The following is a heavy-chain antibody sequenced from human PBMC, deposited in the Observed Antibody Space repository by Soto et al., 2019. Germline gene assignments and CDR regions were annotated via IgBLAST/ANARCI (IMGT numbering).Heavy chain of an antibody. CDR3: AKGVWFGESEGLYYFDY. Sequence: PGGSLRLSCAASGFTFSSYAMSWVRQAPGKGLEWVSAISGSGGSTYYADSVKGRFTISRDNSKNTLYLQMNSLRAEDTAVYYCAKGVWFGESEGLYYFDYWGQGTRVTASS. J-gene: IGHJ4*02. D-gene: IGHD3-10*01. CDR1: GFTFSSYA. CDR2: ISGSGGST. V-gene: IGHV3-23*01.